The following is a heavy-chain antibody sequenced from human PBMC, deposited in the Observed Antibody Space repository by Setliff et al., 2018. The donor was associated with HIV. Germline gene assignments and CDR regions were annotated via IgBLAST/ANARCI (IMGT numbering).Heavy chain of an antibody. CDR2: ISAYNGNT. CDR1: GYTFTNYG. CDR3: ARDPAFRRYYDILTGYSPSWFDP. D-gene: IGHD3-9*01. V-gene: IGHV1-18*01. J-gene: IGHJ5*02. Sequence: ASVKVSCKASGYTFTNYGINWVRQAPGQGLERMGWISAYNGNTNHAQKLQGRVTMTTDTSTSTAYMELRSLRSDDTAVYYCARDPAFRRYYDILTGYSPSWFDPWGQGTLVTVSS.